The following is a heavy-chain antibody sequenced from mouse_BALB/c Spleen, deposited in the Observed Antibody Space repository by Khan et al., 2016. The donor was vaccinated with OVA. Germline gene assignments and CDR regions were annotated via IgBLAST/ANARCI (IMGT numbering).Heavy chain of an antibody. CDR3: ARWFTY. Sequence: EVQLQQSGPGLVKPSQSLSLTCTVTGYSITSDYAWNWIRQFPGNKLEWMGYINYSGGTSNLPSLKRRISITRDTSKNQFCLQLNSVTTEDSATYYCARWFTYWGQGTLVTVS. CDR1: GYSITSDYA. V-gene: IGHV3-2*02. J-gene: IGHJ3*01. CDR2: INYSGGT.